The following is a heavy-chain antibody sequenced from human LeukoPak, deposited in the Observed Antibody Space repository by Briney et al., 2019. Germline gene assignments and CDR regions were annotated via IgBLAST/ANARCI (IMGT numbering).Heavy chain of an antibody. CDR3: ARVVSGGVIWAY. CDR1: GYSFTGYY. Sequence: ASVKVSCKTSGYSFTGYYIHWVRQAPGQGLGWMAWINPNSGATNYAQNLQGRVTVTRDTSISTAFMELTRLTSDDTAVYYCARVVSGGVIWAYWGQGTLVTVSS. D-gene: IGHD3-16*01. CDR2: INPNSGAT. J-gene: IGHJ4*02. V-gene: IGHV1-2*02.